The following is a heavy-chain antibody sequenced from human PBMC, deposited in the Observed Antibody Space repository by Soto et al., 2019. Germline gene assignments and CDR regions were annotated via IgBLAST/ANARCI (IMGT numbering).Heavy chain of an antibody. D-gene: IGHD6-25*01. CDR1: GFTFSSYA. Sequence: GGSLRLSCAASGFTFSSYAMSWVRQAPGKGLEWVSAISGSGGSTYYADSVKGRFTISRDNSKNTLYLQMNSLRAEDTAVYYFGSDGLVWLAATPLHSWGKALLVPVSS. J-gene: IGHJ4*02. V-gene: IGHV3-23*01. CDR2: ISGSGGST. CDR3: GSDGLVWLAATPLHS.